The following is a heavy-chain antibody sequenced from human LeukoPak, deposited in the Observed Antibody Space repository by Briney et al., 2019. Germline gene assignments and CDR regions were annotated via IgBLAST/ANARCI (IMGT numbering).Heavy chain of an antibody. V-gene: IGHV4-30-4*08. Sequence: SETLSLTCTVSGGSISSGDYYWSWIRQPPGKGLEWIGYIYYSGSTYYNPSLKSRVTISVDTSKSQFSLKVSSVTAADTAVYYCARLAGTYYFDYWGQGTLVTVSS. J-gene: IGHJ4*02. CDR3: ARLAGTYYFDY. D-gene: IGHD6-13*01. CDR2: IYYSGST. CDR1: GGSISSGDYY.